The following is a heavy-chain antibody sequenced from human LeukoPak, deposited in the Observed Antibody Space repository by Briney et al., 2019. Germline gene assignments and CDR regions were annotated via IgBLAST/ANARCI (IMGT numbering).Heavy chain of an antibody. CDR2: INPNSGGT. CDR3: ARNSADHFGY. V-gene: IGHV1-2*02. Sequence: VASVKVSCKASGGTFSSYAISWVRQAPGQGLEWMGWINPNSGGTNYAQKFQGRVTMTRDTSISTAYMELSRLRSDDTAVYYCARNSADHFGYWGQGTLVTVSS. CDR1: GGTFSSYA. D-gene: IGHD3-10*01. J-gene: IGHJ4*02.